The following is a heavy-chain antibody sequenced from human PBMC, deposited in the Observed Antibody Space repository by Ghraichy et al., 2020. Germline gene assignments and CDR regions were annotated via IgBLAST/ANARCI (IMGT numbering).Heavy chain of an antibody. J-gene: IGHJ6*02. D-gene: IGHD6-13*01. CDR3: ARSIAAAGPNDYYYYYGMDV. CDR2: ISAYNGNT. CDR1: GYTFTSYG. Sequence: KVSCKASGYTFTSYGISWVRQAPGQGLEWMGWISAYNGNTNYAQKLQGRVTMTTDTSTSTAYMELRSLRSDDTAVYYCARSIAAAGPNDYYYYYGMDVWGQGTTVTVSS. V-gene: IGHV1-18*04.